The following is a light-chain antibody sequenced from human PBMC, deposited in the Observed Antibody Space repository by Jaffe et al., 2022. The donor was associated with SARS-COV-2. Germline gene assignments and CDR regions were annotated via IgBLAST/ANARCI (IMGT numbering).Light chain of an antibody. CDR1: QSISSY. CDR2: AAS. J-gene: IGKJ3*01. Sequence: DIQMTQSPSSLSASVGDRVTITCRASQSISSYLNWYQQKPGKAPKLLIYAASSLQSGVPSRFSGSGSGTDFTLTISSLQPEDFATYYCQQSYSTQAPGPSPIFTFGPGTKVDIK. CDR3: QQSYSTQAPGPSPIFT. V-gene: IGKV1-39*01.